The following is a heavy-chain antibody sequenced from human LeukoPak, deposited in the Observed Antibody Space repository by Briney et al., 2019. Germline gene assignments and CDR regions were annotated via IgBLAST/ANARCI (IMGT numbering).Heavy chain of an antibody. CDR2: ISYDGSNK. D-gene: IGHD3-22*01. V-gene: IGHV3-30*18. Sequence: TGGSLRLSCAASGFTFSSYGMHWVRQAPGKGLEWVAVISYDGSNKYYADSVKGRFTISRDNSKNTLYLQMNSLRAEDTAVYYCAKGEREYYYDSSGYYPNHYFDYWGQGTLVTVSS. J-gene: IGHJ4*02. CDR3: AKGEREYYYDSSGYYPNHYFDY. CDR1: GFTFSSYG.